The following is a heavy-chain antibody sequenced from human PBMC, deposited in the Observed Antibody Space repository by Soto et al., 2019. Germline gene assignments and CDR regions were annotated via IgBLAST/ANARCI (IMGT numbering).Heavy chain of an antibody. CDR3: ARDIGLPSLDDILTGYYKGYDAFDI. J-gene: IGHJ3*02. Sequence: SETLSLTCTVSGGSISSYYWSWIRQPPGKGLEWIGYIYYSGSTNYNPSLKSRVTISVDTSKNQFSLKLSSVTAADTAVYYCARDIGLPSLDDILTGYYKGYDAFDIWGHGTMVTFSS. CDR1: GGSISSYY. D-gene: IGHD3-9*01. V-gene: IGHV4-59*01. CDR2: IYYSGST.